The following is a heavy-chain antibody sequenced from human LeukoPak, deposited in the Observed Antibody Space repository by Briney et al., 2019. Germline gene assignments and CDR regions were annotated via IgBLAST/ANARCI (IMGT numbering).Heavy chain of an antibody. CDR1: GFTFSNAW. CDR2: IKSKTDGGTT. J-gene: IGHJ6*03. D-gene: IGHD3-10*01. V-gene: IGHV3-15*01. CDR3: TTTYYGSGSGYYYYYMDV. Sequence: PGGSLRLSCAASGFTFSNAWMSWVRQAPGKGLEWVGRIKSKTDGGTTDYAAPVKGRFTISRDDSKNTLYLQMNRLKTEDTAVFYCTTTYYGSGSGYYYYYMDVWGKGTTVTVSS.